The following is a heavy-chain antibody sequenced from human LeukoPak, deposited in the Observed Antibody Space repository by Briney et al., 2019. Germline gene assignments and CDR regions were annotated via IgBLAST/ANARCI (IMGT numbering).Heavy chain of an antibody. CDR3: ARETAMVHDFDY. Sequence: ASVKVSCKASGYTFSVYYMHWVRQAPGQGLEWMGWINPNSGGTNYAQKFQGRVTMTRDTSISTAYMELSRLRSDDTAVYYCARETAMVHDFDYWGQGTLVTVSS. CDR1: GYTFSVYY. D-gene: IGHD5-18*01. V-gene: IGHV1-2*02. CDR2: INPNSGGT. J-gene: IGHJ4*02.